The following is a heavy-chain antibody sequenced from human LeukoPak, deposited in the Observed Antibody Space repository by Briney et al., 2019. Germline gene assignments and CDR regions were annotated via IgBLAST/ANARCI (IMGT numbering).Heavy chain of an antibody. J-gene: IGHJ5*02. Sequence: PSQTLSPTCTVSGGSISGGGYYWSWIRQHPGKGLEWIGYIYYSGSTYYNPSLKSRVTISVDTSKNQFSLKLSSVTAADTAVYYCARVAKGRTGVSWFDPWGQGTLVTVSS. CDR1: GGSISGGGYY. V-gene: IGHV4-31*03. CDR2: IYYSGST. CDR3: ARVAKGRTGVSWFDP.